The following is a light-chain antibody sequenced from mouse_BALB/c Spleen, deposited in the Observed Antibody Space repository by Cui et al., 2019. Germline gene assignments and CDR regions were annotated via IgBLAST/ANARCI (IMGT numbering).Light chain of an antibody. J-gene: IGKJ4*01. V-gene: IGKV4-68*01. CDR3: QQWSSNPLT. CDR2: LTA. CDR1: SSVSY. Sequence: QIVLTQSPALMSASPGEKVTMTCSPSSSVSYMYWYQQKPRSSPKPWIYLTANLASGVPARFSGSGSGTSYSLTISSMEAEDAATYYCQQWSSNPLTFGSGTKLEIK.